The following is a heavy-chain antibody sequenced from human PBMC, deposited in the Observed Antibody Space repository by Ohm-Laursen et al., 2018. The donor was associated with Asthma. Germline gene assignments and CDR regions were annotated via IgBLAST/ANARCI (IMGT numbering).Heavy chain of an antibody. J-gene: IGHJ6*02. CDR2: IWYDGSNK. D-gene: IGHD3-22*01. V-gene: IGHV3-33*08. CDR3: ARSRHYYDSSGYYPVVDYYYGIDV. Sequence: RSLRLSCAASGFTFSSYGMHWVRQAPGKGLEWVAVIWYDGSNKYYADSVKGRFTISRDNSKNTLYLQMNSLRAEDTAVYYCARSRHYYDSSGYYPVVDYYYGIDVWGQGTTVTVSS. CDR1: GFTFSSYG.